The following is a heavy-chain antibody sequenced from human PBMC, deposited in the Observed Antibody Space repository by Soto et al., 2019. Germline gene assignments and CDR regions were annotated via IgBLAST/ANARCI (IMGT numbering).Heavy chain of an antibody. D-gene: IGHD3-10*01. CDR1: GGSISSYY. J-gene: IGHJ5*02. CDR2: IYYSGST. V-gene: IGHV4-59*01. CDR3: ARDGSPNYYGSGSYYKGDNWFDP. Sequence: PSETLSLTCTVSGGSISSYYWSWIRQPPGKGLEWIGYIYYSGSTNYNPSLKSRVTISVDTSKNQFSLKLSSVTAADTAVYYCARDGSPNYYGSGSYYKGDNWFDPWGQGTLVTVSS.